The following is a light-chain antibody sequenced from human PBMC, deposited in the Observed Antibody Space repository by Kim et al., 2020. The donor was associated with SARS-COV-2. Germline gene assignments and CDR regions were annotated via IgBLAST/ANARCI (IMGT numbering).Light chain of an antibody. V-gene: IGLV2-14*03. CDR2: DVS. J-gene: IGLJ1*01. Sequence: GQAITVSCTGTSSDVGTSNFVSWYQQHPGQAPKLMIYDVSKRPSGVSNRFSGSKSGNTASLTISGLQAEDEADYYCSSYAGSTIYVFGTGTKVTVL. CDR1: SSDVGTSNF. CDR3: SSYAGSTIYV.